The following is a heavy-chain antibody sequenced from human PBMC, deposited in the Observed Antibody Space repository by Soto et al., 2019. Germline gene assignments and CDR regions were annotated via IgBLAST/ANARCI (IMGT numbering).Heavy chain of an antibody. CDR2: ILQSGSA. V-gene: IGHV4-30-2*01. CDR3: ARTGSRYGANAFDL. J-gene: IGHJ3*01. D-gene: IGHD5-18*01. Sequence: QLHLQESGSGLVKPSQTLSLTCAVSGGSISSSPYSWSWIRQPPGQGLEWIGYILQSGSAYYNPSLKCRATISVDTSKNQFSLNLSSMTAGDTAVYYCARTGSRYGANAFDLWGQGTIVTVSS. CDR1: GGSISSSPYS.